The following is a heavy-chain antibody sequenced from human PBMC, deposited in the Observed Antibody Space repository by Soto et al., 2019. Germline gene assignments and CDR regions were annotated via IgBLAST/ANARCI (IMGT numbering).Heavy chain of an antibody. Sequence: PSETVSLTCTVSGGSISSSSYYWGWILHPPGKGLEWIGSIYYSGSTYYNPSLKSRVTISVDTSKNQFSLKLSSVTAADTAVYYCARHPSGYCSTTTCFAHMDVWGKGTTVTVSS. V-gene: IGHV4-39*01. CDR3: ARHPSGYCSTTTCFAHMDV. CDR2: IYYSGST. J-gene: IGHJ6*03. D-gene: IGHD2-2*01. CDR1: GGSISSSSYY.